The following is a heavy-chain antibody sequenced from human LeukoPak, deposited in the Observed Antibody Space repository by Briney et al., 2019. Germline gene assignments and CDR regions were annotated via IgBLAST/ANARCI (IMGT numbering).Heavy chain of an antibody. CDR2: ISSSSSYI. Sequence: GGSLRLSCAASGFTFSSYSMNWVRQAPGKGLEWVSSISSSSSYIYYADSVKGRFTISRDNSKNTLYLQMNSLRAEDTAVYYCATSGYGSGTHVWGQGTLVTVSS. D-gene: IGHD3-10*01. J-gene: IGHJ4*02. V-gene: IGHV3-21*04. CDR3: ATSGYGSGTHV. CDR1: GFTFSSYS.